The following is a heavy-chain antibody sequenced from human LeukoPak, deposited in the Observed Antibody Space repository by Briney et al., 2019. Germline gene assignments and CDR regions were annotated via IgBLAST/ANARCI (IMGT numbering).Heavy chain of an antibody. CDR2: IGGSGGST. Sequence: GGSLRLSCAASGFTFSSYAMSWVRQAPGKGLEWVSAIGGSGGSTYYADSVKGRFSISRDDSKNTLYLQMNSLRAEDTAVYYCAKFTRTLVRGALVNWGQGTLVTVSS. V-gene: IGHV3-23*01. CDR1: GFTFSSYA. CDR3: AKFTRTLVRGALVN. D-gene: IGHD3-10*01. J-gene: IGHJ4*02.